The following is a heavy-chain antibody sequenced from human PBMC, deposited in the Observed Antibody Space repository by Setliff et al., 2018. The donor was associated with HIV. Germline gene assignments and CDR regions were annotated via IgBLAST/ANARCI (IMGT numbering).Heavy chain of an antibody. Sequence: SETLSLTCVISGGSMGSHYWSWIRQSPGKGLEWIGEINHSGSTNYNPSLKSRVTISVDTSKNQFSLKLSSVTAADTAVFYCARLTTTYYYDSSAYYHPVWGQGTLVTVSS. CDR1: GGSMGSHY. J-gene: IGHJ4*02. D-gene: IGHD3-22*01. CDR2: INHSGST. V-gene: IGHV4-34*01. CDR3: ARLTTTYYYDSSAYYHPV.